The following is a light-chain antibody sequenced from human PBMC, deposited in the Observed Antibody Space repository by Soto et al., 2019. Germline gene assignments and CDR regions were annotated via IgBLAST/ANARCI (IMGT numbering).Light chain of an antibody. V-gene: IGLV1-44*01. J-gene: IGLJ1*01. CDR3: AAWDDSLTGYV. CDR1: SSNIGRNP. CDR2: SNN. Sequence: QSVLTQPPSASGTPGQRVTISCSGSSSNIGRNPVDWYRHLPGTAPKLLINSNNQRPSGVPDRFSGSKSGTSASLAISGLPSEDEAEYYCAAWDDSLTGYVFGTGTKLTVL.